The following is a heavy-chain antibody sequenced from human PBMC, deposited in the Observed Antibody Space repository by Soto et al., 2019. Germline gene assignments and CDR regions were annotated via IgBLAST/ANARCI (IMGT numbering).Heavy chain of an antibody. D-gene: IGHD3-10*01. V-gene: IGHV3-74*01. CDR2: IRGDGNDA. CDR3: AGDLVSGSGSLGH. J-gene: IGHJ4*02. Sequence: EVQLVESGGGIVQPGGSLRLSCVASGFTFSTYWMHWVRQAPGKGRVWVSRIRGDGNDANYADSVRGRFSISRDNAKSTLYLQMNSRRAEDTAVYYCAGDLVSGSGSLGHWGQGTLVTVSS. CDR1: GFTFSTYW.